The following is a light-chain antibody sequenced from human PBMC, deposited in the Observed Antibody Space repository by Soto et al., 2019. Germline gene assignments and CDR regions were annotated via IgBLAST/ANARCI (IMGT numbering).Light chain of an antibody. J-gene: IGKJ1*01. CDR1: QSVSSY. V-gene: IGKV3-11*01. CDR3: QQYAGSPRT. Sequence: EIVLTPSPATLSLSPGERATLSCRASQSVSSYLAWYQQKPGQAPRLLIYDASNRAADIPDRFSGSGSGTDFTLTINRLEPEDFAVYYCQQYAGSPRTFGQGTKVDIK. CDR2: DAS.